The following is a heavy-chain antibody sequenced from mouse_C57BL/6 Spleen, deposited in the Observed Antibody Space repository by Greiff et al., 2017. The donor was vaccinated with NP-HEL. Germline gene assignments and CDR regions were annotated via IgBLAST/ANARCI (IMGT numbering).Heavy chain of an antibody. D-gene: IGHD2-3*01. V-gene: IGHV1-55*01. CDR1: GYTFTSYW. Sequence: QVQLQQSGAELVKPGASVQMSCKASGYTFTSYWITWVKQRPGQGLEWIGDIYPGSGSTNYNEKFKSKATLTVDTSSSTAYMQLSSLTSEDSAVYYCASKSYEGYYLDYWGKGTTLTVAS. CDR2: IYPGSGST. J-gene: IGHJ2*01. CDR3: ASKSYEGYYLDY.